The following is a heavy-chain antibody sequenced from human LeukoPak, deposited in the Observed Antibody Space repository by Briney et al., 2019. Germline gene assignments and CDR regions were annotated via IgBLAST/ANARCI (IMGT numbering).Heavy chain of an antibody. D-gene: IGHD2-21*02. V-gene: IGHV4-39*01. CDR1: GDSLSSGRDY. CDR2: VYYSGST. Sequence: SETLSLTCTVSGDSLSSGRDYWGWIRQPQGKGLTWIGSVYYSGSTLFSASFENRVAMRVDRSKNQFSLKLNSVTAADTATYYCAIHCQVTTCAMTSYWGEGILVTVAS. J-gene: IGHJ1*01. CDR3: AIHCQVTTCAMTSY.